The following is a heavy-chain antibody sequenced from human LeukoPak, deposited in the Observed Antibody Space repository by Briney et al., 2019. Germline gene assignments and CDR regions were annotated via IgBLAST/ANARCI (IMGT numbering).Heavy chain of an antibody. J-gene: IGHJ6*03. CDR3: ARDGGYGSGSYRVYYYYMDV. D-gene: IGHD3-10*01. Sequence: ASVKVSCKASGYTFTGYYMHWVRQAPGQGLEWMGWINPNSGDTNYAQKFQGRVTMTRDTSISTAYMELSRLRSDDTAVYYCARDGGYGSGSYRVYYYYMDVWGKGTTVTVSS. CDR1: GYTFTGYY. CDR2: INPNSGDT. V-gene: IGHV1-2*02.